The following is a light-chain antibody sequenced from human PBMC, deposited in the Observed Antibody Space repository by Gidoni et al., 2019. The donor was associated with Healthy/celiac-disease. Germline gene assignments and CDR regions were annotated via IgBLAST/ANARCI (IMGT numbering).Light chain of an antibody. CDR1: QSISSW. J-gene: IGKJ1*01. V-gene: IGKV1-5*01. CDR2: DAS. CDR3: QQYKSYPWT. Sequence: DIQMTQSPPTLSASVGDRVTITCRASQSISSWLAWYQQKPGKAPKLLIYDASSLESGVPSRFSGSGSGTEFTLTISSLQPDDFATYYCQQYKSYPWTFGQGTKVEIK.